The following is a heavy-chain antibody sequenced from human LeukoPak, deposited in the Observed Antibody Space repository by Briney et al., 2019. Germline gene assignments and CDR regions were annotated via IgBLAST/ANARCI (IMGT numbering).Heavy chain of an antibody. CDR3: ARSEALGFDI. CDR2: IYYSGST. CDR1: GGSISSHY. Sequence: PSETLSLTCTVSGGSISSHYWSWIRQPPGKGLEWIGYIYYSGSTNYNPSLKSRVTISVDTSKNQFSLKLSSVTAADTAVYYCARSEALGFDIWGQGTMVTVSS. J-gene: IGHJ3*02. D-gene: IGHD7-27*01. V-gene: IGHV4-59*11.